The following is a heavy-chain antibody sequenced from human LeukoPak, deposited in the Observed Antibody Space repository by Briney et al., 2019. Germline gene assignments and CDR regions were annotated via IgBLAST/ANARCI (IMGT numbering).Heavy chain of an antibody. D-gene: IGHD4-17*01. J-gene: IGHJ4*02. CDR3: ATYFYGEYGSYYFDY. CDR2: IWRSDHT. Sequence: SSGTLSLTCAVSGGSISSSDWWSWVRQPPGRGLEWIGYIWRSDHTNYNPSLKSRVTMSLDKSKNQFSLKLSSVTAADTAVYYCATYFYGEYGSYYFDYWGQGTLVTVSS. V-gene: IGHV4-4*02. CDR1: GGSISSSDW.